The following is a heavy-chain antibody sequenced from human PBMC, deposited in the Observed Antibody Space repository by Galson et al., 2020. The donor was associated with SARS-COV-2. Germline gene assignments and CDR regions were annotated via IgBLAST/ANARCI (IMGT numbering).Heavy chain of an antibody. Sequence: GESLKIPCKGSGYSFTSYWNGRVRQMPGKGLEWMGIIYPGGSDTRYSTFFQGPVNIAADKSISPAYLQWSSPKASDTAMYYCAGHGVRGVILDYGYYGMDVWGQGTTVTVSS. CDR3: AGHGVRGVILDYGYYGMDV. CDR2: IYPGGSDT. CDR1: GYSFTSYW. J-gene: IGHJ6*02. V-gene: IGHV5-51*01. D-gene: IGHD3-10*01.